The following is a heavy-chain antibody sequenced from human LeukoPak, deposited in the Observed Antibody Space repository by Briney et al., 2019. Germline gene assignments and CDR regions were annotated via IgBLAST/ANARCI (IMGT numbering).Heavy chain of an antibody. V-gene: IGHV5-51*01. CDR2: IYPDEYDN. CDR3: AKKPSLGIGEYSFDS. Sequence: GASLKISCKGSGSSFTSHWIGWVRQPPGKGLEWMGIIYPDEYDNRYSPSFQGQVTISVDKSITTAYLQWSSLMVSDTAMYYCAKKPSLGIGEYSFDSWGQGTMVTVSS. J-gene: IGHJ4*02. D-gene: IGHD2/OR15-2a*01. CDR1: GSSFTSHW.